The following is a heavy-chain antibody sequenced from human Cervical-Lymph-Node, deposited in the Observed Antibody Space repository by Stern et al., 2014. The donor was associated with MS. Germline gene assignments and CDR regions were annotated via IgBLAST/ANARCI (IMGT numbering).Heavy chain of an antibody. J-gene: IGHJ4*02. CDR1: GFSLSTSGMC. CDR2: IDWDDDK. D-gene: IGHD4-17*01. V-gene: IGHV2-70*01. CDR3: ARIRSSGGTVTEPHYDY. Sequence: QVTLRESGPALVKPTQTLTLTCTFSGFSLSTSGMCVSWIRQPPGKALEWLALIDWDDDKYYSTSLKTRLTISKDTSKNQVVLTMTNMDPVDTATYYCARIRSSGGTVTEPHYDYWGQGTLVTVSS.